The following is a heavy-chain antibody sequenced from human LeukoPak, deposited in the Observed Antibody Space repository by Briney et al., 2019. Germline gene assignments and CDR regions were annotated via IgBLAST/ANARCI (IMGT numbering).Heavy chain of an antibody. CDR3: AKGQWLVNDAFNI. Sequence: SQTLSLTCAISGDSVSSTGAAWNWIRQSPSRGLEWLGRTYYRSKWYNDYAVSVESRITINPDTSKNQFSLQLNSVTPEDTAVYYCAKGQWLVNDAFNIWGQGTMVTVSS. CDR2: TYYRSKWYN. V-gene: IGHV6-1*01. D-gene: IGHD6-19*01. CDR1: GDSVSSTGAA. J-gene: IGHJ3*02.